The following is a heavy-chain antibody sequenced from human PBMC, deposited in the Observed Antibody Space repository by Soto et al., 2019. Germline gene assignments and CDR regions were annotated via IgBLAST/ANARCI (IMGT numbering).Heavy chain of an antibody. V-gene: IGHV3-30-3*01. CDR2: ISYDGSNK. CDR3: ARTAREVLRYFDWLLLDAPDY. Sequence: SQRHCWAASGFTFISYAIHWVLQAPGKGLEWVAVISYDGSNKYYADSVKGRFTISRDNSKNTLYLQMNSLRAEDTAVYYCARTAREVLRYFDWLLLDAPDYWGEGTLVTVSS. D-gene: IGHD3-9*01. CDR1: GFTFISYA. J-gene: IGHJ4*02.